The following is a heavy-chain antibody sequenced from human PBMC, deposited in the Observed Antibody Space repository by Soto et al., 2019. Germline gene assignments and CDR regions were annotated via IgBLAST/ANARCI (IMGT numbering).Heavy chain of an antibody. CDR2: ISAYNGNT. CDR1: GYTFTSYG. Sequence: ASVKVSCKASGYTFTSYGISWVRQAPGQGLGWMGWISAYNGNTNYAQKLQGRVTMTTDTSTSAAYMELRSLSSDDTAVYYCARVLITMVRAPIDSWGQGTLVTVSS. J-gene: IGHJ4*02. CDR3: ARVLITMVRAPIDS. D-gene: IGHD3-10*01. V-gene: IGHV1-18*01.